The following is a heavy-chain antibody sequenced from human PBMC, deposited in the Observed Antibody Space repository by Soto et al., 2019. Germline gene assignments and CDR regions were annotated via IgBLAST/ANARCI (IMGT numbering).Heavy chain of an antibody. CDR1: GFTFNIFA. CDR3: TKDRQPLAFGYGLDV. CDR2: TSYDGPYT. J-gene: IGHJ6*02. Sequence: QVHLVESGGGVVQPGRSLRLSCAASGFTFNIFAMHWVRQAPGKRLEWGSTTSYDGPYTFYAGSVEGRFTIYRDDSNDNLFLLLSGLRPEDTAVYYCTKDRQPLAFGYGLDVWGQGTTVTVSS. V-gene: IGHV3-30*18. D-gene: IGHD2-21*01.